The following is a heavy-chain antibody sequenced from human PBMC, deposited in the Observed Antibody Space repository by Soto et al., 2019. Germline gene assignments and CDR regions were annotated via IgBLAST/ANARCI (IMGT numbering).Heavy chain of an antibody. CDR2: IIPIFGTA. CDR3: AGGYCSSTSCYLYFDN. V-gene: IGHV1-69*01. CDR1: GGTFSSYA. J-gene: IGHJ4*02. Sequence: PSAKVSCTASGGTFSSYAICWVRQAPGQGLEWMGGIIPIFGTANYAQKFHGRVTITADESTSTAYMELSSLRSDDTAVYYCAGGYCSSTSCYLYFDNWGQGTLVTVSS. D-gene: IGHD2-2*01.